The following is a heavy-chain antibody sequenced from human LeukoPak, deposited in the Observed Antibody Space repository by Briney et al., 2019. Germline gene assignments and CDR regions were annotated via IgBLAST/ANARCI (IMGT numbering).Heavy chain of an antibody. J-gene: IGHJ4*02. Sequence: KPSETLSLTCAVYGGSFSGYYWSWIRQPPGKGLEWIGEINHSGSTNYNPSLKSRVTISVDTSKNQFSLKLSSVTAADTAVYYCARGRPTYDILTGYYSWRYYFDYWGQGTLVTVSS. CDR1: GGSFSGYY. CDR3: ARGRPTYDILTGYYSWRYYFDY. V-gene: IGHV4-34*01. D-gene: IGHD3-9*01. CDR2: INHSGST.